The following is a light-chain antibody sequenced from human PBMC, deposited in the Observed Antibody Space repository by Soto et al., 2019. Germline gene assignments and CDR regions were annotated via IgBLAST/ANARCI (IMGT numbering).Light chain of an antibody. Sequence: EIVLTQSPATLSSSPGEGATLSCRASQTVSNKLAWYQHKPGQAPRLLIYDTSNRATGIPARFSGSGSGTDFTLTISSLQSEDFAVYYCQQSDNWPRTFGQGTKVDI. CDR3: QQSDNWPRT. CDR1: QTVSNK. J-gene: IGKJ1*01. CDR2: DTS. V-gene: IGKV3-11*01.